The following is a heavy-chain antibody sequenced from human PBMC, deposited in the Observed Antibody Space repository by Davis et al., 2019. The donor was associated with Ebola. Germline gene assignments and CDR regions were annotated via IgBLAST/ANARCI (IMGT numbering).Heavy chain of an antibody. CDR3: ARLRGVWGSYRNYFDY. CDR2: IYYSGST. V-gene: IGHV4-59*12. CDR1: GGSFSGYY. D-gene: IGHD3-16*02. J-gene: IGHJ4*02. Sequence: SETLSLTCAVYGGSFSGYYWSWIRQPPGKGLEWIGYIYYSGSTNYNPSLKSRVTISVDTSKNQFSLKLSSVTAADTAVYYCARLRGVWGSYRNYFDYWGQGTLVTVSS.